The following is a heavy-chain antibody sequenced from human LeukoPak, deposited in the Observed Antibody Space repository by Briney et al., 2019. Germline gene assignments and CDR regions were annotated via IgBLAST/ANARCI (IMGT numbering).Heavy chain of an antibody. V-gene: IGHV1-69*13. D-gene: IGHD3-16*02. J-gene: IGHJ6*02. CDR1: GGTFSIYA. CDR2: IIPIFGTA. CDR3: ARPNTFGGVIANYYYYYGMDV. Sequence: ASVTVSCKASGGTFSIYAISWVRQAPGQGLEWMGGIIPIFGTANYAQKFQGGVTITADESTSTAYMELSSLRSEDTAVYYCARPNTFGGVIANYYYYYGMDVWGQGTTVTVSS.